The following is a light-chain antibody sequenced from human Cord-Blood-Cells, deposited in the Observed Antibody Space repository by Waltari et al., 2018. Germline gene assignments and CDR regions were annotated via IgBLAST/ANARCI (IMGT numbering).Light chain of an antibody. CDR1: KLGDKY. CDR2: RDS. V-gene: IGLV3-1*01. CDR3: QAFDSSTVV. Sequence: SYELTQPPSVSVSPGQTASITCSGDKLGDKYACWYQQKPGQSPVLVIYRDSKRPSGIPERFSGSNSGNTATLTISGTQAMDEADYYCQAFDSSTVVFGGGTKLTVL. J-gene: IGLJ2*01.